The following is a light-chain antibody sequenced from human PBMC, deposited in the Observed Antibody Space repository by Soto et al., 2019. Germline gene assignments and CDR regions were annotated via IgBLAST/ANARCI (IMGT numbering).Light chain of an antibody. CDR1: QSIGSW. CDR3: QQYMSYS. J-gene: IGKJ1*01. Sequence: DIQMTQSPSILSASVGDRVTITCRASQSIGSWVAWYQQKPGRAPNLLIHKASHLESGVPSRFSGSGSGTEFTLTISSLQPDDFATYYCQQYMSYSFGQGTKVDIK. CDR2: KAS. V-gene: IGKV1-5*03.